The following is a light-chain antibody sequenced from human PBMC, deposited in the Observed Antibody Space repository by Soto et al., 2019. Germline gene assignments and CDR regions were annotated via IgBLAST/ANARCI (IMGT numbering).Light chain of an antibody. CDR3: SSHTSSSTSYV. Sequence: QAALTQPGSVSGSPGQSITSSCTGTSSDVGGYNYVSWYQQHPGKAPKLMIYDVSNRPSGVSNRFSGSKSANTASLTISGLQAEDEADYYCSSHTSSSTSYVFGTGTKVTVL. CDR1: SSDVGGYNY. CDR2: DVS. J-gene: IGLJ1*01. V-gene: IGLV2-14*01.